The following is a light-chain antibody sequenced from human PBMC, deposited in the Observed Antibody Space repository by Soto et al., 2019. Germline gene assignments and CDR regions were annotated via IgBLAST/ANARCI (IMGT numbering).Light chain of an antibody. Sequence: VMTQSPATLSLSLGESARLSCGASQSVSNTLAWYKQKTGQAPRLLIYGASTRATGIPAQLSGSGSGTQLNLTINRLQSEDFAVYYCQKYGNWPLTCGQGTKVDIK. CDR3: QKYGNWPLT. J-gene: IGKJ1*01. CDR1: QSVSNT. CDR2: GAS. V-gene: IGKV3-15*01.